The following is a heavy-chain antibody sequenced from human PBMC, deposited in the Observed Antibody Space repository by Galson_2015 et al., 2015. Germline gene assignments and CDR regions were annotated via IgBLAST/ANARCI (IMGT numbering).Heavy chain of an antibody. CDR1: GYTFSNHD. CDR2: MNPGSGTR. CDR3: ARVFGFSYFKYYYLDV. Sequence: SVKVSCKASGYTFSNHDINWVRQASGPGLEWMGWMNPGSGTRRYAPKFHGRVTMTRDTSTSTAYMELRSLTSEDTAVYYCARVFGFSYFKYYYLDVWGKGTPVTVSS. V-gene: IGHV1-8*01. J-gene: IGHJ6*03. D-gene: IGHD3-3*01.